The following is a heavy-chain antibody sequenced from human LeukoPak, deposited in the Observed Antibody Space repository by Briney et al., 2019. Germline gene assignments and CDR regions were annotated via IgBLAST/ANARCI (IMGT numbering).Heavy chain of an antibody. CDR1: GYTFTGYY. V-gene: IGHV1-2*02. CDR2: INPNSGGT. D-gene: IGHD2-2*01. CDR3: ARANFLYCSSTTCLFDY. J-gene: IGHJ4*02. Sequence: ASVKVSCKASGYTFTGYYMHWVRQAPGQGLEWMGWINPNSGGTNYAQKFQGRVTMTRDTSISTAHMEVGRLRSDDTAVYYCARANFLYCSSTTCLFDYWGQGTLVTVSS.